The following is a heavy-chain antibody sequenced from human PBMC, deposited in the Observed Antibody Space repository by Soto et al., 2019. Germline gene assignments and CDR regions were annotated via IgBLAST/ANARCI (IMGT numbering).Heavy chain of an antibody. CDR2: INPNSGGT. J-gene: IGHJ3*02. CDR1: GYTFTGYY. V-gene: IGHV1-2*04. Sequence: ASVKVSCKASGYTFTGYYMHWVRQAPGQGLEWMGWINPNSGGTNYAQKFQGWVTMTRDTSISTAYMELSRLRSDDTAVYYCAAPDYGDYSCFDIWGQGTMVTVSS. D-gene: IGHD4-17*01. CDR3: AAPDYGDYSCFDI.